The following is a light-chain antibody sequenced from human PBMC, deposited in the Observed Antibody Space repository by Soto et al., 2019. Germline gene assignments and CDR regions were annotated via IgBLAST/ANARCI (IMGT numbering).Light chain of an antibody. CDR3: HQYSNSRQST. CDR2: GAS. V-gene: IGKV3-20*01. J-gene: IGKJ2*02. CDR1: QTIRNNF. Sequence: VLTQSPGTVPLSPGERATLSCRASQTIRNNFLPWYQHKPGQAPTLLIYGASNRATGIPDRFSASGSGTDFTLTIRTLEPEDFAVYYCHQYSNSRQSTWGQGPKLEIK.